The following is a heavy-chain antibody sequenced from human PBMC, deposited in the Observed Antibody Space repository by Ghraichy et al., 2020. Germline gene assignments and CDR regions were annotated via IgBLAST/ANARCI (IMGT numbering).Heavy chain of an antibody. CDR2: INHSGST. Sequence: SETLSLTCAVYGGSFSGYYWSWIRQPPGKGLEWIGEINHSGSTNYNPSLKSRVTISVDTSKNQFSLKLSSVTAADTAVYYCARATYYDFWSGYYWRFDYWGQGTLVTVSS. V-gene: IGHV4-34*01. CDR3: ARATYYDFWSGYYWRFDY. J-gene: IGHJ4*02. CDR1: GGSFSGYY. D-gene: IGHD3-3*01.